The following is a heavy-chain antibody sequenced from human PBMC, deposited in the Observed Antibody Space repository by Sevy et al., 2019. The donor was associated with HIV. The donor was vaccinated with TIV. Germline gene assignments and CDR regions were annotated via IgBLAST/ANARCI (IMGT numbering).Heavy chain of an antibody. CDR3: ARDKTILEGRYGMDV. V-gene: IGHV3-21*06. CDR1: GFTFSNYN. Sequence: GGSLRLSCAASGFTFSNYNINWVRQSPGKGLEWVSFISTSSGYIYYADSVKGRFTISRDNAKNSLYLQMNSLGAEDTAVYYCARDKTILEGRYGMDVWGQGTTVTVSS. D-gene: IGHD3-3*01. CDR2: ISTSSGYI. J-gene: IGHJ6*02.